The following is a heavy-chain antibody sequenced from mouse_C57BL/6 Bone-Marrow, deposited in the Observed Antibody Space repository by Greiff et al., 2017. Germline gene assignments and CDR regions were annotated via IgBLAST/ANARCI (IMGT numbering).Heavy chain of an antibody. Sequence: QVQLQQSGAELVKPGASVKMSCKASGYTFTSYWITWVKQRPGQGLEWIGDIYPGSGYTNYNQKFKSKATLTVDPSSSTAYMTLSRLTSEDSAVYYYARRLYGTMGYWGQGTSLTVSS. CDR1: GYTFTSYW. CDR3: ARRLYGTMGY. CDR2: IYPGSGYT. V-gene: IGHV1-55*01. J-gene: IGHJ4*01. D-gene: IGHD1-1*01.